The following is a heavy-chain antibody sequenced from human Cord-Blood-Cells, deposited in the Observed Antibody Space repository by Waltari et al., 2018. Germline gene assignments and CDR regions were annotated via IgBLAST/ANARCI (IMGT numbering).Heavy chain of an antibody. CDR1: GGSISSSSYY. J-gene: IGHJ3*02. CDR3: ARHDPTDYDFWSGYAFDI. CDR2: IYYSGST. V-gene: IGHV4-39*01. D-gene: IGHD3-3*01. Sequence: QLQLQESGPGLVKPSETLSPTCTVSGGSISSSSYYWGWIRQPPGKGLEWIGSIYYSGSTYYNPSLTSRVTISVDTSKTQFSLKLSSVTAADTAVYYCARHDPTDYDFWSGYAFDIWGQGTMVTVSS.